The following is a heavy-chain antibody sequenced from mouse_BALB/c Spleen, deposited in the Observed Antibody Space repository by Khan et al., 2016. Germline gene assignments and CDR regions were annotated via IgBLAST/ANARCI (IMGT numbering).Heavy chain of an antibody. Sequence: EVKLLESGGGLVQPGGSLKLSCAASGFDFSRYWMSWVRQAPGKGLEWIGEINPDSSTINYTPSPKDKFIISRDNAKNTLYLQMSKVRSEDTSLYYCARLGYYGTMDYWGQGTSVTVSS. D-gene: IGHD1-1*01. V-gene: IGHV4-1*02. J-gene: IGHJ4*01. CDR2: INPDSSTI. CDR1: GFDFSRYW. CDR3: ARLGYYGTMDY.